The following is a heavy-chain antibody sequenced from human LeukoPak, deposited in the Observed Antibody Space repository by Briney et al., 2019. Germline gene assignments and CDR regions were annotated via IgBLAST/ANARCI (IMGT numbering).Heavy chain of an antibody. Sequence: SETLSLTCTVSGGSISSYYWSWIRQPPGKGLEWIGYIYYSGSTNYNLSLKSRVTISVDTSKNQFSLKLSSVTAADTVVYYCARADSSGYPFEYWGQGTLVTVSS. J-gene: IGHJ4*02. V-gene: IGHV4-59*01. CDR2: IYYSGST. D-gene: IGHD3-22*01. CDR1: GGSISSYY. CDR3: ARADSSGYPFEY.